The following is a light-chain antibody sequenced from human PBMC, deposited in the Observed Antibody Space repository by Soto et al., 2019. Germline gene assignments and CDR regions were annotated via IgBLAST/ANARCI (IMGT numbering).Light chain of an antibody. CDR3: MQSTHFPRT. V-gene: IGKV2-24*01. Sequence: DIVRTQTTLPSPVTLGQPASISCRSSQSLVHGDENTYLNWLQQRPGQPPSLLLYNNSDRFSGGPDRFSGSGAETDFTLKISRVDAGDVGVYYCMQSTHFPRTFGQGTKV. CDR2: NNS. J-gene: IGKJ1*01. CDR1: QSLVHGDENTY.